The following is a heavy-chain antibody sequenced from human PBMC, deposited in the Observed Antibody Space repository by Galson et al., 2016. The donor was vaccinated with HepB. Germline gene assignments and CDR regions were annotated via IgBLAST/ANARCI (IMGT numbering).Heavy chain of an antibody. CDR1: GFTFSSYA. CDR2: ISYHGSNK. CDR3: ARGAADLTAYGLY. Sequence: SLRLSCAASGFTFSSYAMHWVRQAPGKGLEWVAVISYHGSNKYYAESVKGRFTISRDNSRTTLSLEMNSLRAEDTALYYCARGAADLTAYGLYWGQGTLVTVSS. V-gene: IGHV3-30-3*01. J-gene: IGHJ4*02. D-gene: IGHD4-17*01.